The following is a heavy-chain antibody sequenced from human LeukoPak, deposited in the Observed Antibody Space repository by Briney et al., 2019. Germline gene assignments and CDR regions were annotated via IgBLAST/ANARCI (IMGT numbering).Heavy chain of an antibody. CDR3: ARDIPYYDFWSGSHAAGYYGMDV. V-gene: IGHV4-39*07. D-gene: IGHD3-3*01. CDR1: GGSIRSSYYY. J-gene: IGHJ6*02. CDR2: IYDSGST. Sequence: PSETLSLTCTVSGGSIRSSYYYWGWIRQPPGKGLEWIGSIYDSGSTYYNPSLKSRVTISEDTSKNQFSLKLSSVTAADTAVYYCARDIPYYDFWSGSHAAGYYGMDVWGQGTTVTVSS.